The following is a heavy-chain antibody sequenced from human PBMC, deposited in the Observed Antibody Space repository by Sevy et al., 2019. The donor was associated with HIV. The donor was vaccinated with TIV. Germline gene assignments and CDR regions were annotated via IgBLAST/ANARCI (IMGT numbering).Heavy chain of an antibody. D-gene: IGHD5-12*01. CDR3: TRGLATADTPEYYFDY. V-gene: IGHV3-49*03. Sequence: GGSLRLSCTTSGFTFDDFAMSWFRQAPGKGLEWVAFITRNSYEAYGGTTEYAASVKGRFIISRDDSKSIAYLQMNSXXXXDTAVYYCTRGLATADTPEYYFDYWGQGTLVTVSS. J-gene: IGHJ4*02. CDR1: GFTFDDFA. CDR2: ITRNSYEAYGGTT.